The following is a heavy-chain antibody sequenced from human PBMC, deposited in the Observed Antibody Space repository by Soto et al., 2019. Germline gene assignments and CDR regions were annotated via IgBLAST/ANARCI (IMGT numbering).Heavy chain of an antibody. CDR1: GDSISGSTYS. Sequence: PSETLSLTCSVSGDSISGSTYSCVWFCLPPGKGLEWIASFYYSGNTYYNPSLKSRFTISVDTSKNQFSLKLSSVTAADTAVYYCARSHGLDIDAYYWGPGTLVT. V-gene: IGHV4-39*01. CDR2: FYYSGNT. D-gene: IGHD1-1*01. CDR3: ARSHGLDIDAYY. J-gene: IGHJ4*02.